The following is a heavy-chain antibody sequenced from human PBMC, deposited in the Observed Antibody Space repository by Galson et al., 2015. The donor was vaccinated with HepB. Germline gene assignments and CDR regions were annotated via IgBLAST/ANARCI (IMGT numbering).Heavy chain of an antibody. V-gene: IGHV3-30-3*01. D-gene: IGHD1-26*01. J-gene: IGHJ4*02. CDR3: ARDGVRGSSYEFDY. CDR1: GFTFSSYA. Sequence: SLRLSCAASGFTFSSYAMHWVRQAPGKGLEWVAVISYDGSNKYYADSVKGRFTISRDNSKNTLYLQMNSLRAEDTAVYYCARDGVRGSSYEFDYWGQGTLVTVSS. CDR2: ISYDGSNK.